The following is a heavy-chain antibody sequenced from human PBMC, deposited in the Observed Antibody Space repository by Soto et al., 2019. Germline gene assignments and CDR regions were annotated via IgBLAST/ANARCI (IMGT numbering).Heavy chain of an antibody. V-gene: IGHV5-51*01. J-gene: IGHJ5*02. D-gene: IGHD2-15*01. CDR1: GYTFTNYW. CDR2: IKPEDFHI. CDR3: ARGELGYCTSGTCLNWFGP. Sequence: GESLKISCEGSGYTFTNYWIGWVRQMPGKGLECVGIIKPEDFHIAYSPSFQGQVTISADKSINTAYLQWSSLTASDSAMYYCARGELGYCTSGTCLNWFGPWGQGTLVTVSS.